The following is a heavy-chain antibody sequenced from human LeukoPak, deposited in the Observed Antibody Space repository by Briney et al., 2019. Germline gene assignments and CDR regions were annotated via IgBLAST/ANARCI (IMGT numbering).Heavy chain of an antibody. CDR2: IDPSDSYT. CDR3: ASRDEGRYYYGMDV. Sequence: GESLRISCKGSGYSFTSYWISWVRPMPGKGLEWMGRIDPSDSYTNYSPSFQGHVTISADKSISTAYLQWSSLKASDTAMYYCASRDEGRYYYGMDVWGKGTTVTVSS. J-gene: IGHJ6*04. V-gene: IGHV5-10-1*01. D-gene: IGHD2-21*02. CDR1: GYSFTSYW.